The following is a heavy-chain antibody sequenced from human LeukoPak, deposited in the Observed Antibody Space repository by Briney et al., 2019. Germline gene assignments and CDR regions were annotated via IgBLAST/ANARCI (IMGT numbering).Heavy chain of an antibody. CDR2: IKQDGSEK. CDR1: GFAFSNYW. J-gene: IGHJ4*02. D-gene: IGHD1-7*01. V-gene: IGHV3-7*01. CDR3: AREDDWNYEDY. Sequence: GGSLRLSCAASGFAFSNYWMSWVRQAPGKGLEWVANIKQDGSEKYYVNSVKGRFTISRDNAKNSLYLQMNSLRAEDTAIYYCAREDDWNYEDYWGQGTLVTVSS.